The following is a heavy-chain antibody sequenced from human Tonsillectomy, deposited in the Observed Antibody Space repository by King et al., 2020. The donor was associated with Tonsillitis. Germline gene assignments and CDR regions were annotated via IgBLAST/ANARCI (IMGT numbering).Heavy chain of an antibody. CDR3: GRDHSNNNWVWWLDP. CDR2: INPNDGTT. Sequence: QLVQSGAQVKKPGASVKVSCMASGYTFTSHYIHWVRQAPGQGLEWMGIINPNDGTTLYAQKFQDRVTMTRDTSTSTVYMELSSLKSVDTAVYYCGRDHSNNNWVWWLDPWGQGTLVTVSS. J-gene: IGHJ5*02. D-gene: IGHD2/OR15-2a*01. CDR1: GYTFTSHY. V-gene: IGHV1-46*01.